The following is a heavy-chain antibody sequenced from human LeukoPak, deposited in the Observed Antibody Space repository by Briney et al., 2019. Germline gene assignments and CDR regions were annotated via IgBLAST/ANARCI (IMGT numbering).Heavy chain of an antibody. V-gene: IGHV4-34*01. CDR1: GGSFSGYY. CDR3: ATIEGVDTAEIFDY. J-gene: IGHJ4*02. Sequence: SETLSLTCAVYGGSFSGYYWSWIRQPPGKGLEWIGEINHSGSTNYNPSLKSRVTISVDTSKNQFSLKLSSVTAADTAVYYCATIEGVDTAEIFDYWGQGTLVTVST. D-gene: IGHD5-18*01. CDR2: INHSGST.